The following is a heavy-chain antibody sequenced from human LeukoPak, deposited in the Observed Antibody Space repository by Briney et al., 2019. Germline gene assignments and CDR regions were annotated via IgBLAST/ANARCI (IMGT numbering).Heavy chain of an antibody. Sequence: PGGSLRLSCAASGFTFSSYEMNWVRQAPGTGLEGVSYISSSGSTIYYADSLKGRFTISRDNSQNTLYLQQKTLRAEGTALYYVSRRAVAYSQPDEYWGQRTLVTVSS. J-gene: IGHJ4*02. CDR3: SRRAVAYSQPDEY. CDR1: GFTFSSYE. V-gene: IGHV3-48*03. D-gene: IGHD3-16*01. CDR2: ISSSGSTI.